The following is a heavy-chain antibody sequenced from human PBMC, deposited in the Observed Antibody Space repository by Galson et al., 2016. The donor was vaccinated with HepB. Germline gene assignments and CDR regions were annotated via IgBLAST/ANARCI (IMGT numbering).Heavy chain of an antibody. D-gene: IGHD3-16*02. CDR1: GFTLRDSA. CDR3: TRPPRDDYLWGSYRRPQYKMDV. J-gene: IGHJ6*02. CDR2: IRSKANNYAT. Sequence: SLRLSCAASGFTLRDSAVHWVRQASGKGLEWVGRIRSKANNYATGYAESVKGRFTISRDDSKNTAYLQMNSLKPDDTAVYYCTRPPRDDYLWGSYRRPQYKMDVWGQGTTVTVSS. V-gene: IGHV3-73*01.